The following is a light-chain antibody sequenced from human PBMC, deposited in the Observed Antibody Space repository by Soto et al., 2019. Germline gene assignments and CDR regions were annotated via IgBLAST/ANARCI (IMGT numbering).Light chain of an antibody. J-gene: IGLJ2*01. Sequence: SYELTQPPSVSGAPGQTARITCGGPNIGSKSVHCYQQKPGQAPVLVVYDDSDGPSGIPERYSGSNSGNTATLTISRVEAGDEADYYCQVWDSSSDHVVFGVGTQLTFL. CDR1: NIGSKS. V-gene: IGLV3-21*02. CDR2: DDS. CDR3: QVWDSSSDHVV.